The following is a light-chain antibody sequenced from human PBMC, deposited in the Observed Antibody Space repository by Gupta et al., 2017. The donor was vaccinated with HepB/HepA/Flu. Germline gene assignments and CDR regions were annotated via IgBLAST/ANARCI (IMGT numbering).Light chain of an antibody. J-gene: IGKJ2*03. CDR2: AAS. CDR1: QNITTS. CDR3: QQSYRTPPYS. Sequence: DIQMTQSPSSLSASVGDRLTITCRASQNITTSLNWYQQKPGKAPKLLIFAASSLQSGVPSRFSGSGSGTDFTLTINSLQPEDFATYYCQQSYRTPPYSFGQGTKLEI. V-gene: IGKV1-39*01.